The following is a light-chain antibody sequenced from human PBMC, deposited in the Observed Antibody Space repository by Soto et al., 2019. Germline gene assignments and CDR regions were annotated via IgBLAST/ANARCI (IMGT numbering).Light chain of an antibody. CDR1: SSNIGAGYD. Sequence: QSVLTQPPSVSGAPGQGVTISCTGSSSNIGAGYDVHWYQQFPGTAPKLLIYRNNNRPSGVPDRFSGSKSGTSASLAITGLQAEDEADYYCQSFDIPLTGMIFGGGTKLTVL. J-gene: IGLJ2*01. V-gene: IGLV1-40*01. CDR3: QSFDIPLTGMI. CDR2: RNN.